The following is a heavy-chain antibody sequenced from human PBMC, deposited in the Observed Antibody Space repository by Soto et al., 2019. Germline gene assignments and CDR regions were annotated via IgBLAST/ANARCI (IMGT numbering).Heavy chain of an antibody. CDR1: GGSVSSGSYY. CDR3: ASGIWYYDSSGYYPFDY. V-gene: IGHV4-61*01. Sequence: SETLSLTCTVSGGSVSSGSYYWSWIRQPPGKGLEWIGYIYYSGSTNYNPSLKSRVTISVDTSKSQFSLKLSSVTAADTAVYYCASGIWYYDSSGYYPFDYWGQGTLVTVSS. CDR2: IYYSGST. J-gene: IGHJ4*02. D-gene: IGHD3-22*01.